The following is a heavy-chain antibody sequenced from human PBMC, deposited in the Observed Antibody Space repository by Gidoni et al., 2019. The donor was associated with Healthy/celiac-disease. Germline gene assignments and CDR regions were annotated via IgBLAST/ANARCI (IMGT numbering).Heavy chain of an antibody. D-gene: IGHD6-13*01. Sequence: EVQMVESVGGLVKPGGSLRLSCAAYGFTFSSYSMNWVRQAPGKGLEWVASISSSSSYIYYADSVKGRLTISRDNAKNSLYLQMNSLRAEDTAVYYCARDAAAGYFDYWGQGTLVTVSS. CDR1: GFTFSSYS. CDR3: ARDAAAGYFDY. CDR2: ISSSSSYI. V-gene: IGHV3-21*01. J-gene: IGHJ4*02.